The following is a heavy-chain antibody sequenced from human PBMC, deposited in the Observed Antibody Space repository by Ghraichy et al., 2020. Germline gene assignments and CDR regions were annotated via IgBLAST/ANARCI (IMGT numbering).Heavy chain of an antibody. J-gene: IGHJ6*02. V-gene: IGHV1-69*13. D-gene: IGHD2-2*01. CDR1: GGTFSSYA. Sequence: SVKVSCKASGGTFSSYAISWVRQAPGQGLEWMGGIIPIFGTANYAQKFQGRVKITADESTSTAYMELSSLRSEDTAVYYCARDRDVVVPAATTLSRAASGSNYYYYYGMDLCGQGTTVTVS. CDR3: ARDRDVVVPAATTLSRAASGSNYYYYYGMDL. CDR2: IIPIFGTA.